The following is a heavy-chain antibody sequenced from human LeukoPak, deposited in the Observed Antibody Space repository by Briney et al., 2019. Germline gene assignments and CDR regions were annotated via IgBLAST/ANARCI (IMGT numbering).Heavy chain of an antibody. Sequence: GGSLRLSCAASGFSFSDFYMNWIRQAPGKGLEWVSYISNGGHHIYYADSVEGRFTISRDNVKKSLYLQMNSLRVEGTAVYYCARGSSSYYGLDVWGQGTTVTVSS. CDR2: ISNGGHHI. CDR3: ARGSSSYYGLDV. CDR1: GFSFSDFY. V-gene: IGHV3-11*01. D-gene: IGHD3-10*01. J-gene: IGHJ6*02.